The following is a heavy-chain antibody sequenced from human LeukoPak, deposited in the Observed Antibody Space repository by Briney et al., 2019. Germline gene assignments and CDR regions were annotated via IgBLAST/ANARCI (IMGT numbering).Heavy chain of an antibody. Sequence: SVKVSCKTSGSTFNNSAISWVRQAPGQGLEWLGGIMPLFGTAGYAQKFQGRVTITKDESTRTVYLELTSLTSDDTAVYYCARDVHGDYGSGWFDPWGQGTLVSVSS. J-gene: IGHJ5*02. D-gene: IGHD4-17*01. CDR3: ARDVHGDYGSGWFDP. V-gene: IGHV1-69*05. CDR1: GSTFNNSA. CDR2: IMPLFGTA.